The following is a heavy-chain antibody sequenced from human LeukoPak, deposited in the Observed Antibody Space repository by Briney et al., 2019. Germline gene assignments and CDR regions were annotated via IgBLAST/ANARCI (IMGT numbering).Heavy chain of an antibody. CDR1: GLTFSSYG. V-gene: IGHV3-30*18. Sequence: PGGSLRLSCAASGLTFSSYGMHWVRQAPGKGLEWVAVISYDGSNKYYADSVKGRFTISRDNSKNTLYLQMNSLRAEDTAVYYCAKDASVGTDYWGQGTLVTVSS. J-gene: IGHJ4*02. CDR3: AKDASVGTDY. D-gene: IGHD1-1*01. CDR2: ISYDGSNK.